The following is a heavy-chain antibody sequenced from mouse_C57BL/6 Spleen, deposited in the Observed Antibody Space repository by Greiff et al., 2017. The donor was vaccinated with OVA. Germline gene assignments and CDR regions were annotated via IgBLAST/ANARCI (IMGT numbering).Heavy chain of an antibody. J-gene: IGHJ1*03. D-gene: IGHD1-1*01. V-gene: IGHV2-2*01. CDR2: IWSGGST. CDR1: GFSLTSYG. CDR3: ASSITSGYFDV. Sequence: VKLVESGPGLVQPSQSLSITCTVSGFSLTSYGVHWVRQSPGKGLEWLGVIWSGGSTDYNAAFISRLSISKDNSKSQVFFKMNSLQADDTAIYYCASSITSGYFDVWGTGTTVTVSS.